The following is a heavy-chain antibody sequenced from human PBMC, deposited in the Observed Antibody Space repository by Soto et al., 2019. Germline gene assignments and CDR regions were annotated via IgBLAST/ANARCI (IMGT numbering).Heavy chain of an antibody. D-gene: IGHD3-10*01. J-gene: IGHJ4*02. CDR1: GGSISSGGYY. V-gene: IGHV4-31*03. CDR3: ASLIESFYYFDY. Sequence: SETLSLTCSVSGGSISSGGYYWSWIRQHPGKGLEWIGYIYYSGSTYYNPSLKSRVTISVDTSKNQFSLKLSSVTAADTAVYYCASLIESFYYFDYWGQGTLVTVSS. CDR2: IYYSGST.